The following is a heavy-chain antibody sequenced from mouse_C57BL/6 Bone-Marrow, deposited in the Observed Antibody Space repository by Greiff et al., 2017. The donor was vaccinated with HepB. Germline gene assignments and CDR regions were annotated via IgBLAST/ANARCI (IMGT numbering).Heavy chain of an antibody. Sequence: EVKLMESGPVLVKPGASVKMSCKASGYTFTDYYMNWVKQSHGKSLEWIGVINPYNGGTSYNQKFKGKATLTVDKSSSTAYMELNSLTSEDSAVYYCARPTVVAPLDYWGQGTTLTVSS. J-gene: IGHJ2*01. CDR2: INPYNGGT. D-gene: IGHD1-1*01. CDR3: ARPTVVAPLDY. V-gene: IGHV1-19*01. CDR1: GYTFTDYY.